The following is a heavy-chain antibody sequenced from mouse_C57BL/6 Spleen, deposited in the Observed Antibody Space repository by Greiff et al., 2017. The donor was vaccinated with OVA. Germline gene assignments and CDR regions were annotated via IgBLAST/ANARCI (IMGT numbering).Heavy chain of an antibody. CDR3: ARGDGYYVSFDV. V-gene: IGHV1-61*01. J-gene: IGHJ1*03. Sequence: QVQLKQPGAELVRPGSSVTLSCKASGYTFTSYWMDWVKQRPGQGLEWIGNIYPSASETHYNQKFKDKATLTVDKSSSTAYMQLSSLTSEDSAVYYCARGDGYYVSFDVWGTGTTVTVSS. CDR2: IYPSASET. CDR1: GYTFTSYW. D-gene: IGHD2-3*01.